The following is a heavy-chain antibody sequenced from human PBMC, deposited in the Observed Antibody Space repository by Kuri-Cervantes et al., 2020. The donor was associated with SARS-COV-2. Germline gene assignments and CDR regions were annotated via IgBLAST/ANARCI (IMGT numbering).Heavy chain of an antibody. CDR2: ISFDGSNT. D-gene: IGHD6-19*01. CDR3: AKASPTSYSSGWYAHY. V-gene: IGHV3-30*04. CDR1: GFIFSDYA. J-gene: IGHJ4*02. Sequence: GESLKIACEASGFIFSDYAMDWVRQAQGKGLEWVAIISFDGSNTKFADSVKGRFSISRDNSKNTLYLQMNSLRAEDTAVYYCAKASPTSYSSGWYAHYWGQGTLVTVSS.